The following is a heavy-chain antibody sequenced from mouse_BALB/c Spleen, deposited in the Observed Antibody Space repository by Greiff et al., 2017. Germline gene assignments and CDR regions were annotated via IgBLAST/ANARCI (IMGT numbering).Heavy chain of an antibody. D-gene: IGHD2-1*01. V-gene: IGHV5-6-5*01. CDR2: ISSGGST. CDR1: GFTFSSYA. Sequence: EVKLVESGGGLVKPGGSLKLSCAASGFTFSSYAMSWVRQTPEKRLEWVASISSGGSTYYPDSVKGRFTISRDNAKNTLYLQMSSLKSEDTAMYYCARQGNSAWFAYWGQGTLVTVSA. J-gene: IGHJ3*01. CDR3: ARQGNSAWFAY.